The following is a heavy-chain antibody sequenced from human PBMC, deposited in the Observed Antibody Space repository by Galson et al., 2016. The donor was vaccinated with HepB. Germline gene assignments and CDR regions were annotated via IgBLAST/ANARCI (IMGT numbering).Heavy chain of an antibody. D-gene: IGHD3-9*01. CDR3: ARGRRTYDILTGYYKVGGIWFDP. J-gene: IGHJ5*02. Sequence: SETLSLTCAVYGGSLGGYYWSWIRQSPGKGLEWIGEMNHSGRSNYSPSLESRVTISVDTSKNQASLELTSVTAADTAVYYCARGRRTYDILTGYYKVGGIWFDPWGQGTLVSVSS. CDR1: GGSLGGYY. CDR2: MNHSGRS. V-gene: IGHV4-34*01.